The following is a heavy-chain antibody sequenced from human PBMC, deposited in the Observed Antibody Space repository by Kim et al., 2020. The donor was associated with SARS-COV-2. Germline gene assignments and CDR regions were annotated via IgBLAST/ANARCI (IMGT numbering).Heavy chain of an antibody. J-gene: IGHJ4*02. CDR1: GGSCSGYY. V-gene: IGHV4-34*01. CDR3: ARGGGGIAAAPDY. Sequence: AETLSLTCAVYGGSCSGYYWSWIRQPPGKGLAWIGEINHSGSTNYNPSLKSRVTISVDTSKNQFSLKLSSVTAADTAVYYCARGGGGIAAAPDYWGQGTLVTVSS. D-gene: IGHD6-13*01. CDR2: INHSGST.